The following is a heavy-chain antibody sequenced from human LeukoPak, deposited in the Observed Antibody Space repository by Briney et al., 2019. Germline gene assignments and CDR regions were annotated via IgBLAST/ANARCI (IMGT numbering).Heavy chain of an antibody. CDR3: ARVAGGYNYGYEDF. CDR1: GYTFTSNG. J-gene: IGHJ4*02. Sequence: GASVTVSCKASGYTFTSNGISWVRQAPGQGLEWMGWISAYSGNTNFAQNLQGRVTMTTDTAARTAYMELRSLRSDDTAMYYCARVAGGYNYGYEDFWGQGTLVTVSS. D-gene: IGHD5-18*01. V-gene: IGHV1-18*01. CDR2: ISAYSGNT.